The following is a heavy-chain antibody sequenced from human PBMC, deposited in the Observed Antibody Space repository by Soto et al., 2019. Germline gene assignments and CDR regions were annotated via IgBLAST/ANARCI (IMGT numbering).Heavy chain of an antibody. CDR2: VNFSGCT. Sequence: ASETLSLTCSVSGDSVSSGDYYWSWIRQPPGKGLEWIGHVNFSGCTNYILSLKSRLTMSVDTAKNQFSLKLNSVTAADTAVYYCARIPVDTYMIYWSDPWGQGTQVTVSS. CDR1: GDSVSSGDYY. D-gene: IGHD3-16*01. V-gene: IGHV4-61*08. J-gene: IGHJ5*02. CDR3: ARIPVDTYMIYWSDP.